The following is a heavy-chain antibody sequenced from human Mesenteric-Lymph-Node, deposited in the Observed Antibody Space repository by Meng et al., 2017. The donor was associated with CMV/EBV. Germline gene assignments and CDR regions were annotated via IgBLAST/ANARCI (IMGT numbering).Heavy chain of an antibody. CDR3: ARHQRWLKSEGGFNY. D-gene: IGHD4-23*01. J-gene: IGHJ4*02. CDR2: INHSGST. CDR1: GGSFSGYY. V-gene: IGHV4-34*01. Sequence: VKLQRWGAGLLKPSATLSLTGAVLGGSFSGYYWSWIRQPPGKGLEWIGEINHSGSTNYNPSLKSRVTISVDTSKNQFSLKLSSVTAADTAVYYCARHQRWLKSEGGFNYWGQGTLVTVSS.